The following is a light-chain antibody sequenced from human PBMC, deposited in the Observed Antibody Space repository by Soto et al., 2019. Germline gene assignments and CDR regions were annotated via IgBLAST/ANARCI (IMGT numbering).Light chain of an antibody. CDR1: SSDIGGYNY. V-gene: IGLV2-14*01. Sequence: QSALTQPASVSGSPGQPITISCTGTSSDIGGYNYVSWYQQHPGKAPKLMISEVSNRPSGVSNRFSCSKSGNTASLTISGLQAEDEADYYCSSYTSSSTQVFGTGTKLTVL. CDR3: SSYTSSSTQV. J-gene: IGLJ1*01. CDR2: EVS.